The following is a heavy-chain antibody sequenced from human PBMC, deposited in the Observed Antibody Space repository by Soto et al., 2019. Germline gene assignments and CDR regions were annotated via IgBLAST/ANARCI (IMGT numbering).Heavy chain of an antibody. J-gene: IGHJ4*02. CDR3: ARDHSTVTAYFDY. D-gene: IGHD4-17*01. CDR1: GGSISSSNW. Sequence: PSETLSLTCAASGGSISSSNWWSWVRQPPGKGLEWIGEIYHSGSTNYNPSLKSRVTISVDKSKNQFSLKLSSVTAADTAVYYCARDHSTVTAYFDYWGQGTLVTVSS. CDR2: IYHSGST. V-gene: IGHV4-4*02.